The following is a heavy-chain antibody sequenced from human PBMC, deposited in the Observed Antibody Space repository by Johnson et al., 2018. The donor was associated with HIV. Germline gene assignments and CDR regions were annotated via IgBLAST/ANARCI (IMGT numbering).Heavy chain of an antibody. CDR3: ARVQWLILDAFDI. CDR2: ISYDGSNK. J-gene: IGHJ3*02. V-gene: IGHV3-30*03. D-gene: IGHD6-19*01. CDR1: GFTFSSYG. Sequence: QVQLVESGGGVVQPGRSLRLSCAASGFTFSSYGMHWVRQAPGKWLEWVAVISYDGSNKYYAASVKGRFTISRDNSKNTLYLQMNSLRAEDTAVYYCARVQWLILDAFDIWGQGTMVTVSS.